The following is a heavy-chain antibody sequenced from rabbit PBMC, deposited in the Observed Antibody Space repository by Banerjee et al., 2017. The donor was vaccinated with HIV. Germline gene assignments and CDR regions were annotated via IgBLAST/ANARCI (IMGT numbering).Heavy chain of an antibody. CDR1: RFSFSGSYY. J-gene: IGHJ4*01. D-gene: IGHD6-1*01. Sequence: QSLEESGGDLVKPGASLTLSCTASRFSFSGSYYMCWVRQAPGKGLEWIACIYAGGSGSSHYASWAKGRFTISKTPSTTVTLQMTSLTAADMATYFCARGGYGFYYFDLWGPGTLVTVS. CDR3: ARGGYGFYYFDL. CDR2: IYAGGSGSS. V-gene: IGHV1S40*01.